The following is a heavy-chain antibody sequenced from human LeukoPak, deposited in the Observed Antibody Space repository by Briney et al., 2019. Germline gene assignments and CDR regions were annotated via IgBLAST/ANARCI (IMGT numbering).Heavy chain of an antibody. Sequence: GASVKVSCKASGYTFTSYYMHWVRQAPGQGLEWMGIINPSGGSTSYAQKFQGRVTMTRDTSISTAYMELSRLRSDDTAVYYCARGFSAKKGHNGEVCWGQGTLVTVSS. D-gene: IGHD4-17*01. CDR3: ARGFSAKKGHNGEVC. V-gene: IGHV1-46*01. CDR1: GYTFTSYY. J-gene: IGHJ4*02. CDR2: INPSGGST.